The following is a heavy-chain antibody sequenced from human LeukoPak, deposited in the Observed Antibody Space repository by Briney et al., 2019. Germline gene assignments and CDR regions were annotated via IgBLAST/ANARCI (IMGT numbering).Heavy chain of an antibody. CDR3: ARRVDSYWFFDY. D-gene: IGHD1-26*01. CDR2: IYPGDSDT. Sequence: GESLKISCKGSGYSFTNYWIGWVRPTPGKGLEWMGIIYPGDSDTRYIPSFQGQVTISADKSINTAYLQWTSLKASDTAMYYCARRVDSYWFFDYWGQGTLVTVSS. V-gene: IGHV5-51*01. J-gene: IGHJ4*02. CDR1: GYSFTNYW.